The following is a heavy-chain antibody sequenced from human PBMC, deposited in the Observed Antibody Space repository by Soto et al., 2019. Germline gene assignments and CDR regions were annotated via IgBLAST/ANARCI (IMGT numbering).Heavy chain of an antibody. V-gene: IGHV1-69*06. Sequence: QVQLIQSGAEVKKPGSSVRVSCKASGGSFSTYVITWVRQAPGQGLEWMGGIIPIFGAPNYAQKFEGRITITADKSPNTAYMDLISLRSEDTAVYYCVREMSSSWYAAFDLWGPGPMVTVSS. J-gene: IGHJ3*01. CDR2: IIPIFGAP. CDR3: VREMSSSWYAAFDL. CDR1: GGSFSTYV. D-gene: IGHD6-13*01.